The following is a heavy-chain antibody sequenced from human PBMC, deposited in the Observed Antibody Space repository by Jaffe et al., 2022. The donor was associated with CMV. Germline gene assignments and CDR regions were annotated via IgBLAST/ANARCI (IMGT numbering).Heavy chain of an antibody. CDR2: ISGSGGST. D-gene: IGHD5-12*01. V-gene: IGHV3-23*01. CDR3: AKVEMATIYIAGAFDI. Sequence: EVQLLESGGGLVQPGGSLRLSCAASGFTFSSYAMSWVRQAPGKGLEWVSAISGSGGSTYYADSVKGRFTISRDNSKNTLYLQMNSLRAEDTAVYYCAKVEMATIYIAGAFDIWGQGTMVTVSS. J-gene: IGHJ3*02. CDR1: GFTFSSYA.